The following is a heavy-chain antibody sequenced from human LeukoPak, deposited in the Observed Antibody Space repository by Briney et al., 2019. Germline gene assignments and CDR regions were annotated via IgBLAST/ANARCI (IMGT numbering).Heavy chain of an antibody. CDR3: ASTGYSSSPFDY. D-gene: IGHD6-13*01. V-gene: IGHV1-69*04. CDR2: IIPILGIA. Sequence: GSSVKVSCKASGGTFSSYAISWVRQAPGQGLEWMGRIIPILGIANYAQKFQGRVTITADKSTSTAYMELSSLRSEDTAVYYCASTGYSSSPFDYWGQGTLVTVSS. CDR1: GGTFSSYA. J-gene: IGHJ4*02.